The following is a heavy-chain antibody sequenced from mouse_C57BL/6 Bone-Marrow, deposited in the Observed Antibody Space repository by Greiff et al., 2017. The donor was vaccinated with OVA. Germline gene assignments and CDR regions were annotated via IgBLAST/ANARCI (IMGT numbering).Heavy chain of an antibody. CDR1: GYTFTDYY. CDR3: ARSERFRDYFDY. CDR2: IYPGSGNI. J-gene: IGHJ2*01. V-gene: IGHV1-76*01. Sequence: QVQLQQSGAELVRPGASVKLSCKASGYTFTDYYISWVKQRPGQGLEWIGGIYPGSGNIYYNEQFKGKATMPADKSSSTAYMQYSSLTSDDSAVYFCARSERFRDYFDYWGQGTTLTVSS.